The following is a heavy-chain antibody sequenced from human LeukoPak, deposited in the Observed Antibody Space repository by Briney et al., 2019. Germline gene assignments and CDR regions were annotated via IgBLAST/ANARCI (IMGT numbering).Heavy chain of an antibody. CDR3: AREALGYAGFYYYGMDV. CDR1: GFTFSNFA. D-gene: IGHD2-2*01. Sequence: GGSLRLSCAASGFTFSNFAMHWVRQAPGKGLEWVSGINDDATNTYNADSVKGRFTISRDNSKNTLYLQMNSLRAEDTAVYYCAREALGYAGFYYYGMDVWGQGTTVTVSS. V-gene: IGHV3-23*01. CDR2: INDDATNT. J-gene: IGHJ6*02.